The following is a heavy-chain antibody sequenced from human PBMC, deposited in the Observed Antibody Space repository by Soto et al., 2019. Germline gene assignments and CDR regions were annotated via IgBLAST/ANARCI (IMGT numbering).Heavy chain of an antibody. D-gene: IGHD6-13*01. V-gene: IGHV3-53*01. J-gene: IGHJ4*02. Sequence: EVQLVESGGGLIQPGGSLRLSCAASGFTVSSNYMSWVRQAPGKGLEWVSVIYSGGSTYYADSVKGRFTISRDNSKNTLYLQMNSLRAEDTAVYYCASPGGSSWYYFDYWGQGTLVTVSS. CDR2: IYSGGST. CDR3: ASPGGSSWYYFDY. CDR1: GFTVSSNY.